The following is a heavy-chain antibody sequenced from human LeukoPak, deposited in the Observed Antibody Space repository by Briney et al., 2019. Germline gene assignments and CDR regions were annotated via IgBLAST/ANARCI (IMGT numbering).Heavy chain of an antibody. V-gene: IGHV1-46*01. CDR3: ASPGEKDYYFDY. D-gene: IGHD3-16*01. CDR1: GYTFTSYY. CDR2: INPSGGST. J-gene: IGHJ4*02. Sequence: ASVKVSCKASGYTFTSYYMHWVRQAPGQGLEWMGIINPSGGSTSYAQKFQGRVTMTRDTPTSTVYMELSSLRSEDTAVYYCASPGEKDYYFDYWGQGTLVTVSS.